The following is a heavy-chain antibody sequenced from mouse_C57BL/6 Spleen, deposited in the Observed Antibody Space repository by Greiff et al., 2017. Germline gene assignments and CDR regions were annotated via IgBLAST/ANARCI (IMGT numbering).Heavy chain of an antibody. V-gene: IGHV1-5*01. D-gene: IGHD1-1*01. CDR1: GYTFTSYW. Sequence: EVQLQQSGTVLARPGASVKMSCKTSGYTFTSYWMHWVKQRPGQGLEWIGAIYPGNSDTSYNQKFKGKAKLTAVTSASTAYMELSSLTNEDSAVYYCTRWVITTVVPDYWGQGTTLTVSS. J-gene: IGHJ2*01. CDR3: TRWVITTVVPDY. CDR2: IYPGNSDT.